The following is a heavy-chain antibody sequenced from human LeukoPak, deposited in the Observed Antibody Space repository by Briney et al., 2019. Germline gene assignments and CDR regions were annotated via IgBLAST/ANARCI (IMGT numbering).Heavy chain of an antibody. Sequence: SVKVSCKASGGTFSSYAISWVRQAPGQGLEWMGGIIPIFGTANYAQKFQGRVTITADESTSTAYMELSSLRSEDTAVYYCATESAAGPFYYYYGMDVWGQGTTVTVSS. CDR2: IIPIFGTA. D-gene: IGHD6-13*01. CDR3: ATESAAGPFYYYYGMDV. CDR1: GGTFSSYA. V-gene: IGHV1-69*13. J-gene: IGHJ6*02.